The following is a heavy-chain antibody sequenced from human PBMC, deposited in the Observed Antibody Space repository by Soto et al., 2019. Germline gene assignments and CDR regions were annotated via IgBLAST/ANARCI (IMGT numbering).Heavy chain of an antibody. D-gene: IGHD5-12*01. CDR1: GGSISSGGYY. Sequence: QVQLQESGPGLVKPSQTLSLTCTVSGGSISSGGYYWSWIRQHPGKGLEWIGYIYYSGSTYYNPSLKSRFTISVDTSKNQFSLKLSSVPAADTAGYYCAASCVACGGFNYYGMDVWGQGTTVTVSS. J-gene: IGHJ6*02. CDR3: AASCVACGGFNYYGMDV. CDR2: IYYSGST. V-gene: IGHV4-31*03.